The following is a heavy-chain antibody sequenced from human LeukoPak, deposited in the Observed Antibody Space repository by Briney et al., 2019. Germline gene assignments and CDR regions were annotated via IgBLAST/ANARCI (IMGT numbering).Heavy chain of an antibody. CDR1: GGSISSGGYY. D-gene: IGHD3-3*01. V-gene: IGHV4-30-2*01. Sequence: SETLSLTCTVSGGSISSGGYYWSWIRQPPGKGLEWIGYIYHSGSTYYNPSLKSRVTISVDRSKNQFSLKLSSVTAADTAVYYCARGVTIFGVVIIPARVWFDPWGQGTLVTVSS. CDR2: IYHSGST. J-gene: IGHJ5*02. CDR3: ARGVTIFGVVIIPARVWFDP.